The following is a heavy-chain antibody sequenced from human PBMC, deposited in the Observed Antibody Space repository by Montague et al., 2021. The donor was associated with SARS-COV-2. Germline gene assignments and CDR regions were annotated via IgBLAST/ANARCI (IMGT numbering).Heavy chain of an antibody. CDR1: GGSINNYY. D-gene: IGHD2-21*01. CDR3: ARRGGGEVFARFMYWYFDV. J-gene: IGHJ2*01. CDR2: IYYSGSVTT. Sequence: SETLSLTCSVSGGSINNYYWGWVRQPPGKGLEWIGYIYYSGSVTTSYNPSLKIRVSISVDTSENQFSLKFTSVTAADTAVYYCARRGGGEVFARFMYWYFDVWGRGTLVTVSS. V-gene: IGHV4-59*13.